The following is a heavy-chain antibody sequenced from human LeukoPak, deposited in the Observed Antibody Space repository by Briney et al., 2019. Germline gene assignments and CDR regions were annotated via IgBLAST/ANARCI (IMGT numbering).Heavy chain of an antibody. D-gene: IGHD6-19*01. CDR2: VSGSGSTI. CDR1: GFIFSSYG. CDR3: AREGGSGWNRGYFDY. J-gene: IGHJ4*02. V-gene: IGHV3-48*04. Sequence: GGSLRLSCAASGFIFSSYGMYWVRQAPGKGLEWISHVSGSGSTIFYADSVKGRFTISRDHAEKSLYLQMNSLRVEDTAVYYCAREGGSGWNRGYFDYWGQGTLVTVSS.